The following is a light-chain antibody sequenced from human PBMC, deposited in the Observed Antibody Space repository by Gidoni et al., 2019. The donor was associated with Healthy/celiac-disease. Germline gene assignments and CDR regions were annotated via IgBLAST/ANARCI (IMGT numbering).Light chain of an antibody. Sequence: QSALTQPASVSGSPGQSITISCTGTSSDVGGYNYVSWYQQHPGKAPKLMIYYVSNRPSGVSNRFSGSKSGNTASLTISGLQAEDEADYYCSSYTSSSIPWVFGGGTKLTVL. CDR3: SSYTSSSIPWV. J-gene: IGLJ3*02. V-gene: IGLV2-14*01. CDR1: SSDVGGYNY. CDR2: YVS.